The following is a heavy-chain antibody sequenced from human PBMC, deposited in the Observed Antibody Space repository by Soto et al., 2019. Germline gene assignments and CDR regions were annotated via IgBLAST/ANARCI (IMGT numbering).Heavy chain of an antibody. CDR3: TRGGDPYKTGH. D-gene: IGHD2-21*01. CDR1: GDSISSSNYY. J-gene: IGHJ4*02. CDR2: IYYSGST. V-gene: IGHV4-39*07. Sequence: PSETLSLTCTVSGDSISSSNYYWVWIRLPPGKGLEWIGSIYYSGSTYYNPSLNSRVTISVDTSKNQFSLKLTSVNTADTAIYYCTRGGDPYKTGHWGQGTLVTVSS.